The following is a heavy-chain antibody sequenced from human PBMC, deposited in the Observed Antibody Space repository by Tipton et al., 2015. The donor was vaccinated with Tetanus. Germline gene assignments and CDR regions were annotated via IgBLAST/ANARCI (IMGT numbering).Heavy chain of an antibody. V-gene: IGHV4-59*01. J-gene: IGHJ6*02. CDR1: GGSITPYY. CDR3: ARKLADYNGGGMDV. Sequence: PGLVKPSEALSLTCSVSGGSITPYYWTWIRQPPGKGLEWIGYIFYGGATNYNPSLGSRLTISVDTSKDQFSLKLTSVTAADTAVYFCARKLADYNGGGMDVWGPGTTVTVS. CDR2: IFYGGAT. D-gene: IGHD5-12*01.